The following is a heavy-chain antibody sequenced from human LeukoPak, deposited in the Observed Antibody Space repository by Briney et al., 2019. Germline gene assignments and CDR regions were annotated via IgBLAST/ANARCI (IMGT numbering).Heavy chain of an antibody. CDR2: MYYSGST. CDR1: GGSISSYY. CDR3: ARRVTSNWFDP. V-gene: IGHV4-59*08. Sequence: SSETLSLTCIVSGGSISSYYWSWIRQPPGKGLEWIGYMYYSGSTNYNPSLKSRVTISVDTSKNQFSLKLSSVTAADTAVYYCARRVTSNWFDPWGQGTLVTVSS. J-gene: IGHJ5*02. D-gene: IGHD2-21*02.